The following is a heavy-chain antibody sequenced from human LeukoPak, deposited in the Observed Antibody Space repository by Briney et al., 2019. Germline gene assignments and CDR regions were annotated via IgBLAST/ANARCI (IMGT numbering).Heavy chain of an antibody. D-gene: IGHD1/OR15-1a*01. CDR3: ARDDGTIDY. V-gene: IGHV3-53*01. Sequence: PGGSLRFSCAASGFTVSSNYMSWVRQAPGKGLEWVSVIYSGGSTYYADSVKGRFTISRDNSKNTLYLQMNSLRAEDTAVYYWARDDGTIDYWGQGTLVTVSS. CDR1: GFTVSSNY. CDR2: IYSGGST. J-gene: IGHJ4*02.